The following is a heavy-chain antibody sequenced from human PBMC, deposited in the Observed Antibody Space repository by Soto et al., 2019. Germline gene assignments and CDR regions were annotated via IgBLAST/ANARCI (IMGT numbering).Heavy chain of an antibody. CDR3: ARQRDQYCFCSSCDNRYYFAY. J-gene: IGHJ4*02. D-gene: IGHD2-15*01. V-gene: IGHV4-59*08. Sequence: PSRTLSLSCTVSGGSMSNYYWGWIRQPPGKGLEWIGIIFYSGYTYYNPSLKSRATISEDTSINQFSLRLSSVIAADTAVYYCARQRDQYCFCSSCDNRYYFAYWGRGILVTVSS. CDR2: IFYSGYT. CDR1: GGSMSNYY.